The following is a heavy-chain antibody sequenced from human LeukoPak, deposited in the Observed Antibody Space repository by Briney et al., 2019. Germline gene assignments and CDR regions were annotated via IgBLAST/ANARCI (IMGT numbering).Heavy chain of an antibody. CDR3: AKASNPYCSSTSCYVFDY. CDR2: ISGSGGGT. CDR1: GFTFSSYG. Sequence: GGSLRLSCAASGFTFSSYGMSWVRQAPGKGLEWVSAISGSGGGTYYADSVKGRFTISRDNSKNTLYLQMNSLRAEDTAVYYCAKASNPYCSSTSCYVFDYWGQGTLVTVSS. V-gene: IGHV3-23*01. J-gene: IGHJ4*02. D-gene: IGHD2-2*01.